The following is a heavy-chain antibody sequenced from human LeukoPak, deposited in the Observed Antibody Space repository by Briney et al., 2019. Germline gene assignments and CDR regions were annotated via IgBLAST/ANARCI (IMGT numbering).Heavy chain of an antibody. V-gene: IGHV1-2*02. CDR2: INPNSGAT. CDR1: GYTFTGHY. J-gene: IGHJ4*02. CDR3: ARDEDVSSWSTKGSDY. D-gene: IGHD6-13*01. Sequence: GASVKVSCKASGYTFTGHYMHWVRQAPGQGLEWMGWINPNSGATNYAQKLQGRVTMTTDTSTSTAYMELRSLRSDDTAVYYCARDEDVSSWSTKGSDYWGQGTLVTVSS.